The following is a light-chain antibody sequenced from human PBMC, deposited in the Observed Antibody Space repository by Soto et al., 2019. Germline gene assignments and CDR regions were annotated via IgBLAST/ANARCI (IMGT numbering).Light chain of an antibody. J-gene: IGKJ1*01. CDR2: AAS. V-gene: IGKV1-6*01. CDR1: QGIRND. CDR3: QQEQNYPPT. Sequence: AIQMTQSPSSLSASVGDRVTITCRASQGIRNDLGWYQQKPGKAPKLLIYAASSLQSGFPSRFSGSGSSTDFTRTISSLQPENFATYYCQQEQNYPPTFGQGTKVEIK.